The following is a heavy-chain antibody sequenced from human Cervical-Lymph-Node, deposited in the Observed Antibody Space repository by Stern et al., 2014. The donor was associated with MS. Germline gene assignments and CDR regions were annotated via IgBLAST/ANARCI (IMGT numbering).Heavy chain of an antibody. CDR2: ITWHGGST. Sequence: EVQLVESGGGVVRPGRSLRLSCAASGFPFEDYGMSWVRQGTGTGLERVAAITWHGGSTGYAGSVQGRFTISRDNAKNSLYLQMNSLRAEDTALYHGARAFCTGGVCYSFPFYGMDVWGQGTTVTVSS. J-gene: IGHJ6*02. D-gene: IGHD2-8*02. CDR1: GFPFEDYG. CDR3: ARAFCTGGVCYSFPFYGMDV. V-gene: IGHV3-20*01.